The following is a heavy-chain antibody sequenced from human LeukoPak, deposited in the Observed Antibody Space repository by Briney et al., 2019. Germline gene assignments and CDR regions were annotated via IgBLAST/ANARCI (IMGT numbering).Heavy chain of an antibody. V-gene: IGHV3-30-3*01. CDR3: ARERYGMDV. J-gene: IGHJ6*02. CDR2: ISYDGSNK. CDR1: GFTFSSYA. Sequence: PGRSLRLSCAASGFTFSSYAMHWVRQAPGKGLEWVAVISYDGSNKYYADSVKGRFTTSRDNSKNTLYLQMNSLRAEDTAVYYCARERYGMDVWGQGTTVTVSS.